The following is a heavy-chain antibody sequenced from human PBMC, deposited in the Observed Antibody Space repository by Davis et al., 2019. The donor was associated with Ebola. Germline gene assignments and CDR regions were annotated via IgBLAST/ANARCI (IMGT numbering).Heavy chain of an antibody. V-gene: IGHV3-30*18. CDR3: AKDSQPYSSSYYGMDV. D-gene: IGHD6-13*01. J-gene: IGHJ6*02. Sequence: GESLKISCAASGFTFSSYGMHWVRQAPGKGLEWVAVISYDGSNKYYADSVKGRFTISRDNSKNTLYLQMNSLRAEDTAVYYCAKDSQPYSSSYYGMDVWGQGTTVTVSS. CDR1: GFTFSSYG. CDR2: ISYDGSNK.